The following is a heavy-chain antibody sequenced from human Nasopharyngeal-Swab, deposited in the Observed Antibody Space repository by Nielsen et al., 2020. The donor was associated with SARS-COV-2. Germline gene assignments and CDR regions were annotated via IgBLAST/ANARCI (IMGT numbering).Heavy chain of an antibody. V-gene: IGHV3-33*01. J-gene: IGHJ6*03. CDR3: VRPSGIYVPYYYYMDV. D-gene: IGHD3-10*01. CDR2: IWNDGSSK. CDR1: GFTFSTYG. Sequence: GESLKISCAASGFTFSTYGMHWVRQAPGKGLDWVAVIWNDGSSKYYGDSVKGRFTISRDNSKNTLYLQMSTLRAEDTAVYYCVRPSGIYVPYYYYMDVWSKGTTVTVSS.